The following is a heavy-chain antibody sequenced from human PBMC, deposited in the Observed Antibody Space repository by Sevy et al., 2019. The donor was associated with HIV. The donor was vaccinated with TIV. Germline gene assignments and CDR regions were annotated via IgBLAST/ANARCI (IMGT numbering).Heavy chain of an antibody. CDR3: TTIGFFDY. CDR2: IKSKSDGGTT. V-gene: IGHV3-15*01. J-gene: IGHJ4*02. CDR1: GFTFSNAW. Sequence: GGSLRLSCAASGFTFSNAWMSWVRQAPGKGLEWVGRIKSKSDGGTTDYAAPVKGRFTNSRDDSKIKLYMKMNSVKTDDTAVYYCTTIGFFDYWGQGTLVTVSS.